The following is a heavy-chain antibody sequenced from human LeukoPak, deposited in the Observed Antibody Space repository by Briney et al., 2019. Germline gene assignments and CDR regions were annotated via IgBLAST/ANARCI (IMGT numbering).Heavy chain of an antibody. Sequence: SETLSLTCTVSGGSISNYYWSWIRQPAGKGLEWIGLISTGGSTNYNPSLKSRVTMSADTSKNEISLKLTSVTTADTAVYYCASSMLWSPFGYWGQGTLVTVSS. CDR1: GGSISNYY. D-gene: IGHD5-18*01. V-gene: IGHV4-4*07. J-gene: IGHJ4*02. CDR3: ASSMLWSPFGY. CDR2: ISTGGST.